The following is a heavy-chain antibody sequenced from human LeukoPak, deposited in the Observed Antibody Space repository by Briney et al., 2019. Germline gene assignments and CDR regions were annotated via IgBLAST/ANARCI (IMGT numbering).Heavy chain of an antibody. CDR1: RFSFSNHS. CDR2: ISNSGSAK. J-gene: IGHJ4*02. CDR3: ARMSGSRLPGN. V-gene: IGHV3-48*01. Sequence: GGSLRLSCAASRFSFSNHSMNWVRQAPGKGLEWVSYISNSGSAKYYAASVKGRFTISRDNGKNSLYLQMNSLRAEDTAVYYCARMSGSRLPGNWGQGTLVTVSS. D-gene: IGHD3-3*01.